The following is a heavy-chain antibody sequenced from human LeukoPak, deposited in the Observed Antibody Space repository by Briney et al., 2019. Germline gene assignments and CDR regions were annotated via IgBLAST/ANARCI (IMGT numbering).Heavy chain of an antibody. V-gene: IGHV4-39*07. CDR2: IYYSGST. D-gene: IGHD3-10*01. J-gene: IGHJ5*02. CDR3: ARHGGVYYGSGKSGWFDP. CDR1: GGSISSSSYY. Sequence: SETLSLTCTVSGGSISSSSYYWGWIRQPPGKGLEWIGSIYYSGSTYYNPSLKSRVTISVDTSKNQFSLKLSSVTAADTAVYYCARHGGVYYGSGKSGWFDPWGQGTLVTVSS.